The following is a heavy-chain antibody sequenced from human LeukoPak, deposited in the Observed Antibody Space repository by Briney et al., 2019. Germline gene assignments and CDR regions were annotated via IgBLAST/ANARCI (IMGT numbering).Heavy chain of an antibody. J-gene: IGHJ4*02. Sequence: GGSLRLSCAASGFTFSDYYMSWIRQAPGKGLEWVSYISSSGSTIYYADSVKGRFTISRDNSKNTVYLEMNSLRDEDTAVYYCVYCSGGNCYYTVRGWTYWGQGTLVTVSS. V-gene: IGHV3-11*04. CDR2: ISSSGSTI. CDR3: VYCSGGNCYYTVRGWTY. D-gene: IGHD2-15*01. CDR1: GFTFSDYY.